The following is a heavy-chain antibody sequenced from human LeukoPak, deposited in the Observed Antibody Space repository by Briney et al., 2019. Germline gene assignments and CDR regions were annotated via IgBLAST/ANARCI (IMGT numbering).Heavy chain of an antibody. Sequence: GGSLRLSCAASGFTFSSYAMGWVRQAPGKGLEWVSSIGSSSSSIYYADSVKGRFTISRDNAKNSLYLQMNSLRAEDTAVYYCARRYNWNYDYWGQGTLVTVSS. CDR1: GFTFSSYA. D-gene: IGHD1-7*01. CDR3: ARRYNWNYDY. J-gene: IGHJ4*02. CDR2: IGSSSSSI. V-gene: IGHV3-21*01.